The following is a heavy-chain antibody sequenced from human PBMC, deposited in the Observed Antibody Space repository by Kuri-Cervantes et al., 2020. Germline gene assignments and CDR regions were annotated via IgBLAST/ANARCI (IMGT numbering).Heavy chain of an antibody. CDR3: AREQNTAYYGFPFDP. J-gene: IGHJ5*02. D-gene: IGHD3-10*01. CDR1: GFTFSSYA. CDR2: ISWNSASI. V-gene: IGHV3-9*01. Sequence: SLKISCAASGFTFSSYAMSWVRQAPGKGLEWVSGISWNSASIGYADSVKGRFTISRDNAKNSLYLQMNSLRAEDTALYYCAREQNTAYYGFPFDPWGQGTLVTVSS.